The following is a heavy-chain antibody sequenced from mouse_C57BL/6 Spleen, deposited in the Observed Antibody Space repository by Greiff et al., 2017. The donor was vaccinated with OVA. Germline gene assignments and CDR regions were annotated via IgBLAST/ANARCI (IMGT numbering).Heavy chain of an antibody. CDR1: GFSLTSYG. J-gene: IGHJ3*01. D-gene: IGHD1-1*01. CDR2: IWSGGST. V-gene: IGHV2-2*01. CDR3: ARNDPYYYAPFAY. Sequence: VKLQESGPGLVQPSQSLSITCTVSGFSLTSYGVHWVRQSPGKGLEWLGVIWSGGSTDYNAAFISRLSISKDNSKSQVFFKMNSLQADDTAIYSWARNDPYYYAPFAYWGQGTLVTVSA.